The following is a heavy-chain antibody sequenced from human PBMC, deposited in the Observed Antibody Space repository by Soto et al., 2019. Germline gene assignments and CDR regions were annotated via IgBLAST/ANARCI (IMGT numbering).Heavy chain of an antibody. Sequence: ASVKVSCKASGYTFTSYYMHWVRQAPGQGLEWMGIINPSGGSTSYAQKFQGRVTMTRDTSTSTVYMELRSLRSEDTAVYYCDSGSSRYDAFDIWGQGTMVTVSS. V-gene: IGHV1-46*03. J-gene: IGHJ3*02. CDR2: INPSGGST. CDR3: DSGSSRYDAFDI. CDR1: GYTFTSYY. D-gene: IGHD6-13*01.